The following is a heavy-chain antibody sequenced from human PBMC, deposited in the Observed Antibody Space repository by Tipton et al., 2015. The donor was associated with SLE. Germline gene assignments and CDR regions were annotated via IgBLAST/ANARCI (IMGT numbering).Heavy chain of an antibody. J-gene: IGHJ4*02. V-gene: IGHV1-18*01. CDR3: VRDSKGAIGWLRSGCFDY. Sequence: QLVQSGAEVKKPGASVKVSCKASGYTFSSYGMSWVRLAPGQRLEWMAWIGNDNTKYAQKVQGRVTVTTDTSTSTAYLELRSLISDDTAVYYCVRDSKGAIGWLRSGCFDYWGQGSLVTVSS. CDR1: GYTFSSYG. CDR2: IGNDNT. D-gene: IGHD5-12*01.